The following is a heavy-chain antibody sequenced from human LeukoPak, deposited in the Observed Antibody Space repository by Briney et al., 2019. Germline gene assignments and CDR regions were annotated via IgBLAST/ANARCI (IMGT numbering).Heavy chain of an antibody. CDR2: ISGSGGNT. J-gene: IGHJ4*02. V-gene: IGHV3-23*01. CDR1: GFTFSSYA. D-gene: IGHD2-21*01. Sequence: QPGDSLRLSCAASGFTFSSYAMSWVRQAPGKGLEWVSGISGSGGNTFYADSVKGRFTISRDNSKNTLYLQMNSLRAEDTAVYYCAKENGAAVISHFDYWGQGTLVTVSS. CDR3: AKENGAAVISHFDY.